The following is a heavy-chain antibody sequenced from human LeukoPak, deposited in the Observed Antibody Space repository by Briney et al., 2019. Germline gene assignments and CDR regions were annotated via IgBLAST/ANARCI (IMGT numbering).Heavy chain of an antibody. CDR2: ISGSGGST. J-gene: IGHJ3*02. CDR3: AKRITMIVVVPGAFGI. CDR1: GFTFSSYA. V-gene: IGHV3-23*01. D-gene: IGHD3-22*01. Sequence: GGSLRLSCAASGFTFSSYAMSWVRQAPGKGLEWVSAISGSGGSTYYADSVKGRFTISRDNSKNTLYLQMNSLRAEDTAVYYCAKRITMIVVVPGAFGIWGQGTMVTVSS.